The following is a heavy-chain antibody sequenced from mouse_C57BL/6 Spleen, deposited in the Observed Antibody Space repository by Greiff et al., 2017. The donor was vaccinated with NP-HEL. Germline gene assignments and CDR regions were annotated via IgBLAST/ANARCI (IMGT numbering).Heavy chain of an antibody. V-gene: IGHV1-82*01. J-gene: IGHJ2*01. Sequence: QVQLQQSGPELVKPGASVKISCKASGYAFSSSWMNWVKQRPGKGLEWIGRIYPGDGDTNYNGKFKGKATLTADKSSSTAYMQLSSLTSEDSAVFFCARWGMVTFDYWGQGTTLTVSS. CDR2: IYPGDGDT. CDR3: ARWGMVTFDY. D-gene: IGHD2-3*01. CDR1: GYAFSSSW.